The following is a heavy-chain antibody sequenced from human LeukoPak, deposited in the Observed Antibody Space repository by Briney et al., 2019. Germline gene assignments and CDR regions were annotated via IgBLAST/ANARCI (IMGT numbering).Heavy chain of an antibody. V-gene: IGHV4-59*08. CDR1: GGSISSYY. Sequence: SETLSLTCTVSGGSISSYYWSWIRQPPGKGLEWIGYIYYSGSTNYKPSLKSRVTTSVDTSKNQFSLKLSSVTAADTAVYYCARLGDGAGAFDIWGQGTMVTVS. CDR3: ARLGDGAGAFDI. D-gene: IGHD3-3*01. J-gene: IGHJ3*02. CDR2: IYYSGST.